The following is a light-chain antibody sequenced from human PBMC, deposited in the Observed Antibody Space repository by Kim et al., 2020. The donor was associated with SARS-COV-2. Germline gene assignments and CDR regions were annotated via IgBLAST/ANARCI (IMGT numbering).Light chain of an antibody. V-gene: IGLV3-21*04. CDR1: GNETRF. CDR2: YDP. Sequence: APGQRARISCKGYGNETRFVHWYHPKQGPGPLLVIYYDPHRPAGTPARFSGSSSGNTDTLTITEVEADDEGDYFCQVWDWPTNHAVFGGGTQLTVL. CDR3: QVWDWPTNHAV. J-gene: IGLJ2*01.